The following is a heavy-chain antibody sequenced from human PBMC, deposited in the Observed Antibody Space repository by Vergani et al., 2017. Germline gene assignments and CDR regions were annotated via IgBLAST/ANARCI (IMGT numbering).Heavy chain of an antibody. J-gene: IGHJ6*02. V-gene: IGHV3-30*18. Sequence: QVKRVESGGGVVKPGRSLRLSCAASGFTFSSYGMNWVRQAPGKGMEWVAVISYDGSNKYYADSVEGRFTISRDNSKKKLYLHMNSLRAEDTALYYCAKDMTPLIAAPLGMDVWGQGTTVTVSS. D-gene: IGHD6-13*01. CDR3: AKDMTPLIAAPLGMDV. CDR2: ISYDGSNK. CDR1: GFTFSSYG.